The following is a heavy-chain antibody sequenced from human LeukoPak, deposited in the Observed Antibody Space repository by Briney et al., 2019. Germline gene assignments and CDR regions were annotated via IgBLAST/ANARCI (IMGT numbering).Heavy chain of an antibody. D-gene: IGHD2-15*01. V-gene: IGHV1-69*06. J-gene: IGHJ4*02. CDR1: GGTFSSYA. CDR2: IIPIFGTA. Sequence: GASVKVSCKASGGTFSSYAISWVRQAPGQGLEWMGGIIPIFGTANYAQKFQGRVTITADKSTSTAYMELSSLRSEDTAVYYCARGIHCSGGSCYLGWGQGTLVTVSS. CDR3: ARGIHCSGGSCYLG.